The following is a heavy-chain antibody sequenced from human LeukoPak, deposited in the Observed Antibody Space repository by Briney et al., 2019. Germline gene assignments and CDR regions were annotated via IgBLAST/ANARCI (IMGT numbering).Heavy chain of an antibody. D-gene: IGHD2-2*01. CDR3: ARGREGVVPAAYYNYYYMDV. J-gene: IGHJ6*03. CDR2: INHSGST. V-gene: IGHV4-34*01. Sequence: SETLSLTCAVYGGSFSGYYWSWIRQPPGKGLEWIGEINHSGSTNYNPSLKSRVTISVDTSKDQFSLKLSSVTAADTAVYYCARGREGVVPAAYYNYYYMDVWGKGTTVTVSS. CDR1: GGSFSGYY.